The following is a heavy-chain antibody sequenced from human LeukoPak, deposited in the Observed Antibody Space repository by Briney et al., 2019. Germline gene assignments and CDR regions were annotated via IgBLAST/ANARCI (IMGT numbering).Heavy chain of an antibody. J-gene: IGHJ4*02. V-gene: IGHV4-59*01. CDR1: GGSSSSYY. Sequence: PSETLSLTCTVSGGSSSSYYWCWIRQPPGKGLEWIGYIYYSGSTNHNPSLKSRVTISVDTSKNQFSLKLSSVTAADTAVYYCARGSTYYDILTGYKPEYYFDYWGQGTLVTVSS. CDR2: IYYSGST. CDR3: ARGSTYYDILTGYKPEYYFDY. D-gene: IGHD3-9*01.